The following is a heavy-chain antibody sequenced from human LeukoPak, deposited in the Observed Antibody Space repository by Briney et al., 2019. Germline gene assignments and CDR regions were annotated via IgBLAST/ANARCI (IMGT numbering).Heavy chain of an antibody. Sequence: GGSLRLSCAASGFTFSSYAMSWVRQAPGKGLEWVSAISGSGGSTYYADSVKGRFTISRDNSKNSLYLQMNSLRAEDTAVYYCARKGKPLYYYYGMDVWGQGTTVTVSS. CDR2: ISGSGGST. CDR1: GFTFSSYA. J-gene: IGHJ6*02. CDR3: ARKGKPLYYYYGMDV. V-gene: IGHV3-23*01.